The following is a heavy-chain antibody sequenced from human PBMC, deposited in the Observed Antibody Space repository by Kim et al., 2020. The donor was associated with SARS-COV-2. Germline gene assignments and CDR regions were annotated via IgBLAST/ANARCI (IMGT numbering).Heavy chain of an antibody. Sequence: SETLSLTCTVSGGSISSGSYYWSWIRQHPGKGLEWIGYIYYSGSTYYNPSLQSRVTISVDTSKNQFSLKLSSVTAADTAVYYCASGVKYYYDSSGFGNWFDPWGQGTLVTVSS. CDR3: ASGVKYYYDSSGFGNWFDP. CDR2: IYYSGST. CDR1: GGSISSGSYY. J-gene: IGHJ5*02. D-gene: IGHD3-22*01. V-gene: IGHV4-31*03.